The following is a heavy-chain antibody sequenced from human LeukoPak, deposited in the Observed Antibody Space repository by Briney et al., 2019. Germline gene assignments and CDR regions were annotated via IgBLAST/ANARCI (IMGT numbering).Heavy chain of an antibody. CDR1: GFAFSGYS. V-gene: IGHV3-64*02. D-gene: IGHD3-3*01. J-gene: IGHJ6*03. Sequence: GGSLRLSCAASGFAFSGYSMHWVRQAPGKGLEFVSAIISNGGSTHYADSVKGRFTISRDNSQNTLYLQMGSLRAEDMAVYYCARITMGTTIANFYYYYMDVWGKGTTVTVSS. CDR3: ARITMGTTIANFYYYYMDV. CDR2: IISNGGST.